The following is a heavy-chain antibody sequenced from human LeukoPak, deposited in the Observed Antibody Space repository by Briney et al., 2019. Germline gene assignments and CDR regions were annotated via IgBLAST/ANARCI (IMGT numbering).Heavy chain of an antibody. Sequence: GGSLRLSCTASGFTFSSYTMHWVRQAPGKGLEWVSSISQTSEYIDNADSVKGRFTISRDNAKNSLYLQMNSLRAEDTAVYYCAKGGWLQFNWYFDLWGRGTLVTVSS. J-gene: IGHJ2*01. V-gene: IGHV3-21*04. CDR1: GFTFSSYT. D-gene: IGHD5-24*01. CDR3: AKGGWLQFNWYFDL. CDR2: ISQTSEYI.